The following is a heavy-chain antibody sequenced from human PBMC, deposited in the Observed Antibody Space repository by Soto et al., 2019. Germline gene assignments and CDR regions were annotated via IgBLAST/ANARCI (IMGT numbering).Heavy chain of an antibody. CDR3: ARDLDIVLVPAALRDYYYYGMDV. D-gene: IGHD2-2*03. CDR1: GFTFSSYA. V-gene: IGHV3-30-3*01. Sequence: GGSLRLSCAASGFTFSSYAMHWVRQAPGKGLEWVAVISYDGSNKYYADSVKGRFTISRDNSKNTLYLQMNSLRAEDTAVYYCARDLDIVLVPAALRDYYYYGMDVWGQGTTVTVSS. J-gene: IGHJ6*02. CDR2: ISYDGSNK.